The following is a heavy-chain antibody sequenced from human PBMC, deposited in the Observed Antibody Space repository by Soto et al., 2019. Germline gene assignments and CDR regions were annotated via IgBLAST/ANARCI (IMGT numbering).Heavy chain of an antibody. J-gene: IGHJ1*01. V-gene: IGHV3-23*01. D-gene: IGHD1-1*01. CDR2: ISGGGDST. CDR3: ATARGTAPVD. CDR1: GFTFSSYA. Sequence: VQLLESGGGLVQPGGSLRLSCAASGFTFSSYAMSWFRQAPGKGLEWVSGISGGGDSTYYADSVKGRFTISRDNSKNSPCLPINSLSAEDTAVYYCATARGTAPVDWGQGTLVTVSS.